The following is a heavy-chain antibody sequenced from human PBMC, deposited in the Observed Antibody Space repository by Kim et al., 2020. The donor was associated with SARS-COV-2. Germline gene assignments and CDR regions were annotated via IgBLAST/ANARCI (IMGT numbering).Heavy chain of an antibody. CDR2: ISGSGGST. V-gene: IGHV3-23*01. CDR1: GFTFSSYA. J-gene: IGHJ6*02. Sequence: GGSLRLSCAASGFTFSSYAMSWVRQAPGKGLEWVSAISGSGGSTYYADSVKGRFTISRDNSKNTLYLQMNSLRAEDTAVYYCAKGTEWGYYYYYGMDVWGQGTTVTVSS. D-gene: IGHD3-3*01. CDR3: AKGTEWGYYYYYGMDV.